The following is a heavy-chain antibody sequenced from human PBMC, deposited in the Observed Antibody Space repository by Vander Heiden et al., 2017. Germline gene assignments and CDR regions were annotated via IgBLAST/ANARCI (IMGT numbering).Heavy chain of an antibody. V-gene: IGHV5-51*01. Sequence: EVQLVQSGGEVKKPGESLKLSCKGSGYSFSHYWIGWVRQVPGKGLEWMGIIYPGDSNPIYGPSFQGQVTISVDKSINTAYLQWSSLKASDTAIYYCGRPFAGSSDNFHCWGQGTLVTVSS. CDR3: GRPFAGSSDNFHC. D-gene: IGHD1-1*01. J-gene: IGHJ4*02. CDR1: GYSFSHYW. CDR2: IYPGDSNP.